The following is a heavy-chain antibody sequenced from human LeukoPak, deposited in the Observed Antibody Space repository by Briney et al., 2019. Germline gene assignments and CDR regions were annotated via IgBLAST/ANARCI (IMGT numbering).Heavy chain of an antibody. D-gene: IGHD2-21*01. CDR2: ISDSGTST. CDR3: AKHKGLRMWPHVGSDY. Sequence: GGSLRLSCAASGFTFDSYAMNWVRQAPGKGLEWVSIISDSGTSTFYADSVKGRFTISRDNSKNTLYLQMSSLRAEDAAIYYCAKHKGLRMWPHVGSDYWGQGALVTVSS. CDR1: GFTFDSYA. J-gene: IGHJ4*02. V-gene: IGHV3-23*01.